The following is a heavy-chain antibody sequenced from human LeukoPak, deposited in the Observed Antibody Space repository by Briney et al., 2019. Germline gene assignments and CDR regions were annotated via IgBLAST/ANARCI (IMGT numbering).Heavy chain of an antibody. J-gene: IGHJ6*02. Sequence: GGSLRLSCAASGFTFSSYGMHWVRQAPGEGLEWVSSISSSSHYIFYADSLKGRFTISRDNAKNSLYLQMNSLRAEDTAVYYCARGFGRFGELYEHYYHLMDAWGQGTTVTVSS. D-gene: IGHD3-10*01. CDR3: ARGFGRFGELYEHYYHLMDA. CDR1: GFTFSSYG. V-gene: IGHV3-21*01. CDR2: ISSSSHYI.